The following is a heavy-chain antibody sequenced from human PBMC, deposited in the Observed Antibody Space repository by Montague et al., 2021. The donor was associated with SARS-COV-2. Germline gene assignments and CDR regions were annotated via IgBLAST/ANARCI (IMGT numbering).Heavy chain of an antibody. CDR1: GFTFERVA. D-gene: IGHD3/OR15-3a*01. V-gene: IGHV3-23*01. Sequence: SLRLSCAASGFTFERVAMSWVRQAPGKGLEWVAAISGSGRVTYYADAVRDRFTISRDNSKSTVTLQMNSLGAEDTAVYYCAKDVDWTRVSGGYFEYWGQGTLLTVSS. CDR2: ISGSGRVT. CDR3: AKDVDWTRVSGGYFEY. J-gene: IGHJ4*02.